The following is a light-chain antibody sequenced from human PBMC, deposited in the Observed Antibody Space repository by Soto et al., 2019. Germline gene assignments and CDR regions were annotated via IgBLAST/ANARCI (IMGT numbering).Light chain of an antibody. J-gene: IGKJ4*01. V-gene: IGKV2D-29*01. CDR3: VQSQTLPLT. Sequence: DVMMTQTPLSLSVTPGQSASISCKSGRSLLHTYGTTYLYWYMQMPGQPPQLLIYDVSNRFSGVPVRFSGSGSGTDFTLKISRVEAEDVGTYYGVQSQTLPLTCGGGTKVEIK. CDR2: DVS. CDR1: RSLLHTYGTTY.